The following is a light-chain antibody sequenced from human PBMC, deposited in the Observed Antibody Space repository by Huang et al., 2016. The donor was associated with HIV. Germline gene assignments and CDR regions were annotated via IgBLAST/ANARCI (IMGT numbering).Light chain of an antibody. CDR2: DAS. V-gene: IGKV3-11*01. CDR1: QSIRRY. J-gene: IGKJ5*01. CDR3: QQYNKWPIT. Sequence: DIVLTQSPATLSLSPGDRGPLSCRASQSIRRYLAWYQHNPGQAPRLLIYDASNRATGIAARFTGSGSGTDFTLTISSLEAEDFAVYYCQQYNKWPITFGQGTRLDI.